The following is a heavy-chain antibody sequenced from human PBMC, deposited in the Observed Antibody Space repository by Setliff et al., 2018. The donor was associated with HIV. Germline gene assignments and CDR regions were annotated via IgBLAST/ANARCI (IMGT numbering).Heavy chain of an antibody. Sequence: SETLSLTCAVSGYSISSGYYWGWIRQPPGKGLEWIGSIYHSGSTYYNPSLKSRVTISVDTSKNQFSLKLSSVTAADTAVYYCARESPDGLDYWGQGTLVTVSS. CDR1: GYSISSGYY. V-gene: IGHV4-38-2*02. J-gene: IGHJ4*02. D-gene: IGHD2-8*01. CDR2: IYHSGST. CDR3: ARESPDGLDY.